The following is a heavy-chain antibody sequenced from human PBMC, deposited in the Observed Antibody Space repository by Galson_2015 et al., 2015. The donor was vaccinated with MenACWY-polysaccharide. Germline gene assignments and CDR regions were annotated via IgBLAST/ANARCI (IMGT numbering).Heavy chain of an antibody. Sequence: SLRLSCAASGFTFSDHYMGWVRQAPGKGLEWVGRIRNKANSYTTEYAASVRGRFTISRDDSKNSLYLQMNSLKIEDTAVYYCVRGGMGGKVNDYWGQGTLVTVSS. CDR3: VRGGMGGKVNDY. CDR1: GFTFSDHY. CDR2: IRNKANSYTT. J-gene: IGHJ4*02. V-gene: IGHV3-72*01. D-gene: IGHD3-16*01.